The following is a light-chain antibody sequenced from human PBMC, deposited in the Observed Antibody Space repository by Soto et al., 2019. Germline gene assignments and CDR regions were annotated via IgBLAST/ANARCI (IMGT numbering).Light chain of an antibody. V-gene: IGKV3-20*01. CDR1: QSVTSNY. J-gene: IGKJ1*01. Sequence: EIVLTQSPGTLSLSPGERATLSCRASQSVTSNYLAWYQQKPGQAPRLLIYGASSRATGIPERFSGSGSGTDFTLTISRLEPVDFAVYYCQQYGGSPVTFGQGTQVEIK. CDR3: QQYGGSPVT. CDR2: GAS.